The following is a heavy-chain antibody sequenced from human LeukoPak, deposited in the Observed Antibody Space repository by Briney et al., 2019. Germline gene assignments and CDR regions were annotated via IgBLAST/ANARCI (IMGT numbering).Heavy chain of an antibody. D-gene: IGHD3-10*01. Sequence: GASVKVSCKASGYTFTSYGISWVRQAPGQGLEWMGWISAYNGNTNYAQKLQGRVTMTTDTSTSTAYMELSSLRSEDTAVYYCATVVGRFGELAYYFDYWGQGTLVTVSS. CDR2: ISAYNGNT. CDR3: ATVVGRFGELAYYFDY. CDR1: GYTFTSYG. V-gene: IGHV1-18*01. J-gene: IGHJ4*02.